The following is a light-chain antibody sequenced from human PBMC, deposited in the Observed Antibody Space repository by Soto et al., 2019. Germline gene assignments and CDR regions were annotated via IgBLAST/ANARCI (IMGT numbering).Light chain of an antibody. J-gene: IGKJ4*01. V-gene: IGKV3-20*01. CDR2: GAS. Sequence: EILLTQYPGTLSLSPGERATLSCGASQSVSSTYFAWYQQKPGQSPRLLIYGASSRATGIPDRFSGSGSGTDFTLTISRLETEDFAVYYCQQYSSSHTLTFGGGTKVDIK. CDR1: QSVSSTY. CDR3: QQYSSSHTLT.